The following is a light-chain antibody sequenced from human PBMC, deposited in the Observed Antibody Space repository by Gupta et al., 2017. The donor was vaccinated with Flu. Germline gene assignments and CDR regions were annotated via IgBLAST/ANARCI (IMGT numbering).Light chain of an antibody. Sequence: DIQITRSPAPLSASVADRGTIACRASHGISNYLAWFQQKAEKTPKLLIYAASTLHLGVPSRFSGSGSGTDFTLTISSRQPEDVATYYCQKDDTAPKTFGQGTKVEIK. J-gene: IGKJ1*01. CDR1: HGISNY. V-gene: IGKV1-27*01. CDR3: QKDDTAPKT. CDR2: AAS.